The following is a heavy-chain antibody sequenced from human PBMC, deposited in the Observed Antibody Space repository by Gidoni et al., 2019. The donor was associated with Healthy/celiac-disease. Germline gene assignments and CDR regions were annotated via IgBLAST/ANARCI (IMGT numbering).Heavy chain of an antibody. D-gene: IGHD5-18*01. V-gene: IGHV1-2*02. J-gene: IGHJ4*02. CDR3: ARVRVDTATIDY. CDR2: INPNSGGT. CDR1: GYTFTGYY. Sequence: QVQLVPSGAEVTKPGASVKVSCKASGYTFTGYYMHWVRQAPGQGLAWMGWINPNSGGTNDAQKFQGRVTMTRDTSISTAYMELSRLRSDDTAVYYCARVRVDTATIDYWGQGTLVTVSS.